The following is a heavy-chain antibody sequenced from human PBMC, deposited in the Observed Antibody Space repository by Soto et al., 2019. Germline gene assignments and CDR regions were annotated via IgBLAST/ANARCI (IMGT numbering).Heavy chain of an antibody. D-gene: IGHD3-10*01. CDR1: GFTFSSYW. V-gene: IGHV3-7*04. CDR3: ARDGTHYGSGSPH. CDR2: IKQDGSEK. Sequence: EVQLVESGGGLVQPGGSLRLSCAASGFTFSSYWMSWVRQAPGKGLEWVANIKQDGSEKYYVDSVKGRFTISRDNAKNSRYLQMNSLRAGATAGDYCARDGTHYGSGSPHWGQGTLVTVSS. J-gene: IGHJ1*01.